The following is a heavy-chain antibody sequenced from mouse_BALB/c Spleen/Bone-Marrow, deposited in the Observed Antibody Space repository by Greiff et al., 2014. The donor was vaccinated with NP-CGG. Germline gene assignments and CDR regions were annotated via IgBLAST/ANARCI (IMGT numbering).Heavy chain of an antibody. CDR3: ARKVWYYAMDY. D-gene: IGHD2-10*02. Sequence: VQLKESGPELVKPGASVKMSCKASGYTFTSYVMHWVKQKPGQGLEWIGYINPYNDGTKYNEKFKGKATLTSDKSSSTAYMELSSLTSEDSAVYYYARKVWYYAMDYWGQGTSVTVSS. CDR2: INPYNDGT. V-gene: IGHV1-14*01. CDR1: GYTFTSYV. J-gene: IGHJ4*01.